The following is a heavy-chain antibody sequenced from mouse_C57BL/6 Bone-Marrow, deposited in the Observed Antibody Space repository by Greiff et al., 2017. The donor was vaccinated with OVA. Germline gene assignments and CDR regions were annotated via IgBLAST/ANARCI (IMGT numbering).Heavy chain of an antibody. CDR3: AKSLSYSYAMDY. CDR2: IYPGSGST. CDR1: GYTFTSYW. Sequence: VQLQQPGAELVKPGASVKMSCKASGYTFTSYWITWVKQRPGQGLEWIGDIYPGSGSTNYNEKFKSKATLTVDTSSSTAYMQLSSLTSEDSAGYYCAKSLSYSYAMDYWGQGTSVTVSS. V-gene: IGHV1-55*01. D-gene: IGHD2-10*01. J-gene: IGHJ4*01.